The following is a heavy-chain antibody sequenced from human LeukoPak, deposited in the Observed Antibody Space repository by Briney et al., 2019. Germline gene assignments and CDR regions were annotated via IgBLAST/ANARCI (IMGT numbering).Heavy chain of an antibody. CDR1: GGSINGYY. CDR3: ARGEALRQNYGMDV. J-gene: IGHJ6*02. V-gene: IGHV4-59*01. CDR2: IYFSGST. Sequence: SETLSLTCTVSGGSINGYYWSWIRQPPGKGLEWIGYIYFSGSTDYNPSFKSRVTISVDTSKNQFFLKLTSVTAADTAVYYCARGEALRQNYGMDVWGQGTTVTVSS.